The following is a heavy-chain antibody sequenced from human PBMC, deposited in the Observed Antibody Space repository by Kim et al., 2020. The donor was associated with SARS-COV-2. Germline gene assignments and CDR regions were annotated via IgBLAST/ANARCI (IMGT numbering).Heavy chain of an antibody. Sequence: GGSLRLSCAASGFTFSSYGMHWVRQAPGKGLEWVAVIWYDGSNKYYADSVKGRFTISRDNSKNTLYLQMNSLRAEDTAVYYCAKDQHCSSTSCYGAEHYYYGMDVWGQGTTVTVSS. V-gene: IGHV3-33*06. J-gene: IGHJ6*02. D-gene: IGHD2-2*01. CDR3: AKDQHCSSTSCYGAEHYYYGMDV. CDR1: GFTFSSYG. CDR2: IWYDGSNK.